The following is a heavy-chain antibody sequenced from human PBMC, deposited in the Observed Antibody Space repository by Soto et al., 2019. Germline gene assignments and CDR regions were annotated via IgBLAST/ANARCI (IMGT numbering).Heavy chain of an antibody. D-gene: IGHD5-18*01. CDR3: AKTGPGSSYGYYFDS. Sequence: LRLSCAASGFTFSSYGMSWVRQAPWEGLEWVSVISGSGGSTYYADSVKGRFTISRDNSKNTLYLQMYSLRAEDTAVYYCAKTGPGSSYGYYFDSWGQEPWSPSTQ. J-gene: IGHJ4*01. CDR2: ISGSGGST. V-gene: IGHV3-23*01. CDR1: GFTFSSYG.